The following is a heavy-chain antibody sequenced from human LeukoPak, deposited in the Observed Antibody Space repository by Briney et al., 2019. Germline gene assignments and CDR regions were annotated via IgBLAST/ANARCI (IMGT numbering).Heavy chain of an antibody. CDR2: IWYDGSNK. CDR1: GFTFSSYG. J-gene: IGHJ4*02. D-gene: IGHD4-17*01. Sequence: GRSLRLSCAASGFTFSSYGMHWVRQAPGKGLEWVAVIWYDGSNKYYADSVKGRFTISRDNSKNTLYLQMNSLRAEDTAVYYCAKAANDYGDYVLDYWGQGTLATVSS. V-gene: IGHV3-33*06. CDR3: AKAANDYGDYVLDY.